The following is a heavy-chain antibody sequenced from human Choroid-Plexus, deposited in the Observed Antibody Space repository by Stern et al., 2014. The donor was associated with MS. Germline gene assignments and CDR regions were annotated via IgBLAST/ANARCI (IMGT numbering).Heavy chain of an antibody. Sequence: VQLVESGGGVVQPGRPLRLSCAASGFSFSSFGMHWVRQAPGKGLEWVALISYDGSKDYADAVEGRFAVSRDKSKNTLYLQMNSLRAGDTVVDYCAKDRQYLTFFWDFGGQGALVTVSS. V-gene: IGHV3-30*18. CDR1: GFSFSSFG. J-gene: IGHJ4*02. D-gene: IGHD2/OR15-2a*01. CDR3: AKDRQYLTFFWDF. CDR2: ISYDGSK.